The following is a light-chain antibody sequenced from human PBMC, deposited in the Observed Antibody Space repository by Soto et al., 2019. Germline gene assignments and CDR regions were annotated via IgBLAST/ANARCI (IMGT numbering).Light chain of an antibody. J-gene: IGKJ1*01. CDR1: QNIRGNE. V-gene: IGKV3-20*01. CDR2: RGS. CDR3: QDYGTSAPWT. Sequence: EVVLTQSPGTLSLSPGERATLSCRASQNIRGNELAWYQQKPGQAPRLLIYRGSTRATGIPDRFSGRGSGTDVTRTISRLEPEDFAVYYCQDYGTSAPWTFGQGTKVEIK.